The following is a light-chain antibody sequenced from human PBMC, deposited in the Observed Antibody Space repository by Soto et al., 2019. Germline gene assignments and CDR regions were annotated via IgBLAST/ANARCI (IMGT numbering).Light chain of an antibody. CDR1: QSVSYN. CDR2: GAS. J-gene: IGKJ2*01. CDR3: QQYNNWPPYT. V-gene: IGKV3-15*01. Sequence: EIVMTQSPATLPVSPGERATLSCRASQSVSYNLAWYQQKPGQAPGLLIYGASTRATGIPARFSGSGSGTEFTLTISSLQSEDFAVYYCQQYNNWPPYTFGQGTKLEIK.